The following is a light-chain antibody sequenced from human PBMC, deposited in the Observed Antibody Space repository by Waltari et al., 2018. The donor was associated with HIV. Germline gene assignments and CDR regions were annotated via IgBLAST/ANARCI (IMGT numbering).Light chain of an antibody. CDR3: AAWDDSLNGWV. J-gene: IGLJ3*02. Sequence: QSVLTQPPSASGTPGQRVTISCSGSRSNIGSNTVSWYQQLPGTAPKLFIYSNNQPPSGVPDRFSGSKSGTSASLAISGLQSEDEADYYCAAWDDSLNGWVFGGGTKLTVV. CDR1: RSNIGSNT. CDR2: SNN. V-gene: IGLV1-44*01.